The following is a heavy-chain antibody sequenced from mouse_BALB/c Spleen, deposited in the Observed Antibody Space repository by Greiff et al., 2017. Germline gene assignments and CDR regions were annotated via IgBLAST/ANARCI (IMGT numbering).Heavy chain of an antibody. J-gene: IGHJ4*01. CDR1: GFAFSSYD. D-gene: IGHD1-1*01. CDR3: ARQGITTVVARDYYAMDY. V-gene: IGHV5-12-1*01. Sequence: EVKLMESGGGLVKPGGSLKLSCAASGFAFSSYDMSWVRQTPEKRLEWVAYISSGGGSTYYPDTVKGRFTISRDNAKNTLYLQMSSLKSEDTAMYYCARQGITTVVARDYYAMDYWGQGTSVTVSS. CDR2: ISSGGGST.